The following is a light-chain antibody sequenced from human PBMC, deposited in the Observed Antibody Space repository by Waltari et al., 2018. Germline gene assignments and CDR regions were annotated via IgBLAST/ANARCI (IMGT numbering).Light chain of an antibody. J-gene: IGKJ1*01. CDR3: QQSCRTPRT. Sequence: DIQMTQSPSSLSASIGDRVTITSRASPSISSSLNWYQQKPGKAPKLLISAVSRLQSGGPSRFSGSGSGTDFTLTISSLQPEEFATFYCQQSCRTPRTFGQGTKVEIK. CDR1: PSISSS. V-gene: IGKV1-39*01. CDR2: AVS.